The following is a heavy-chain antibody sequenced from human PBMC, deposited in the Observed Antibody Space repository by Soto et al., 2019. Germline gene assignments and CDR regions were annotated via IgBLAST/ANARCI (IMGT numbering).Heavy chain of an antibody. J-gene: IGHJ5*02. CDR3: ARDRSTYGGGGTGEVKENWFDP. D-gene: IGHD2-8*01. V-gene: IGHV4-59*01. CDR1: GGSINTYY. CDR2: IHHSGST. Sequence: PSETLSLTCAVSGGSINTYYWSWVRQPPGKGLEWIGNIHHSGSTNYNPSLNSRVTMAVDTSKSQVSLKLSSVTAADTAVYYCARDRSTYGGGGTGEVKENWFDPWGQGALVTVSS.